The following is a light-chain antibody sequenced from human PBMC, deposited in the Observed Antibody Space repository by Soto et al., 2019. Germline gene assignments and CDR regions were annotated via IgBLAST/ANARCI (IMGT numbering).Light chain of an antibody. J-gene: IGKJ2*01. CDR3: QQYHNWPPQYT. V-gene: IGKV3-15*01. CDR1: QSVASN. CDR2: GAS. Sequence: EIVMTQSPASLSVSPGDGATLSCRASQSVASNVAWYQQKPGQGPRLLIHGASTRAVGVPARFSGSGSGTDFNHTINCLQSEDFAVYYCQQYHNWPPQYTFGQGTKLQIK.